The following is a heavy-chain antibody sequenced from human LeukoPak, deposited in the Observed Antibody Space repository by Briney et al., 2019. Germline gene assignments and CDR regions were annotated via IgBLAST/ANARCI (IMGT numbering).Heavy chain of an antibody. Sequence: PSGTLSLTCAVSGGSISSTKCWTWVRQPPGKGLEWIGETSQSGSMNYNPSLRSRATVSLDKSKNQFFLKLGSVTAADTAVYYCATRSSSGSPNWGQGTLVTVSS. D-gene: IGHD3-10*01. J-gene: IGHJ4*02. V-gene: IGHV4-4*02. CDR2: TSQSGSM. CDR1: GGSISSTKC. CDR3: ATRSSSGSPN.